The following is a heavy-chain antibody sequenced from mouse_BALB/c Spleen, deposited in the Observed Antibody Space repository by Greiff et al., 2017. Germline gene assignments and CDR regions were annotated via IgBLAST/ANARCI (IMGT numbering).Heavy chain of an antibody. D-gene: IGHD2-4*01. V-gene: IGHV1-54*01. J-gene: IGHJ3*01. CDR3: ARNYDYDIFAY. CDR2: INPGSGGT. CDR1: GYAFTNYL. Sequence: QVQLQQSGAELVRPGTSVKVSCKASGYAFTNYLIEWVKQRPGQGLEWIGVINPGSGGTNYNEKFKGKATLTADKSSSTAYMPLSSLTSDDSAVYFCARNYDYDIFAYWGQGTLVTVSA.